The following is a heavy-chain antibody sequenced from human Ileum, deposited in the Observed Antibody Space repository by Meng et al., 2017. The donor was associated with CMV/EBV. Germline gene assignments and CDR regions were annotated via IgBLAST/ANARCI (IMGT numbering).Heavy chain of an antibody. CDR1: YTFTSYD. V-gene: IGHV1-8*01. D-gene: IGHD2-2*01. CDR3: ARGLGRFCSSNSCAFDP. Sequence: YTFTSYDINWVRQATGQGLEWMGWMTPNTGNTGYAQKFQGRVTMTSNTSISTAYMELSSLTSEDTAVYFCARGLGRFCSSNSCAFDPWGQGTLVTVSS. J-gene: IGHJ5*02. CDR2: MTPNTGNT.